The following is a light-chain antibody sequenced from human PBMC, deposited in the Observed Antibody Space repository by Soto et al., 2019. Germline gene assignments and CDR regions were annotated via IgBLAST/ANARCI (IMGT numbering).Light chain of an antibody. CDR1: TGSVTNGHY. J-gene: IGLJ2*01. Sequence: QAVVTQEPSLTVSPGGTVTLTCDSSTGSVTNGHYPYWFQQRPGQAPTTLIYDTINKHSWTPARFSGSLLGGKAALTLSGAQPEDDADYYCLLSFNDVRIFGGGTKLTVL. CDR2: DTI. CDR3: LLSFNDVRI. V-gene: IGLV7-46*01.